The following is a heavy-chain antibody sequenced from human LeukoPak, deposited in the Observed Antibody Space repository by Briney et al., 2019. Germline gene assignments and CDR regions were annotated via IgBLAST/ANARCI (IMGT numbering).Heavy chain of an antibody. D-gene: IGHD3-10*01. CDR2: IYYSGST. J-gene: IGHJ2*01. Sequence: SETLSLTCTVSGGSISSSSYYWGWTRQPPGKGLEWIGSIYYSGSTYYDPSLKSRVTISVDTSKNQFSLKLSSVTAADTAVYYCARYYYPESYWYFDLWGRGTLVTVSS. CDR1: GGSISSSSYY. V-gene: IGHV4-39*07. CDR3: ARYYYPESYWYFDL.